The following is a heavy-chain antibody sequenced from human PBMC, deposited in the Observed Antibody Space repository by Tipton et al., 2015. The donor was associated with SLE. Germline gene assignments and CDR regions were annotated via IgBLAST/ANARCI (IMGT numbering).Heavy chain of an antibody. Sequence: TLSLTCTVSGGSISSHYCSWIRQPPGKGLEWIGYISYSGSTNYNPSLKSRVTISVDTSKNQFSLKLSSVTAADTAVYYCARPAGYGDYVDWYFDLWGRGTLVTVSS. CDR1: GGSISSHY. CDR2: ISYSGST. D-gene: IGHD4-17*01. V-gene: IGHV4-59*11. CDR3: ARPAGYGDYVDWYFDL. J-gene: IGHJ2*01.